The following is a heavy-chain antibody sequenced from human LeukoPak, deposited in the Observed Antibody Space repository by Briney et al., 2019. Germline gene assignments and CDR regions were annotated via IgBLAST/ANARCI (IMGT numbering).Heavy chain of an antibody. CDR1: GYTFTGYY. V-gene: IGHV1-2*02. D-gene: IGHD6-13*01. Sequence: ASVKVSCKASGYTFTGYYMHWVRQAPGKGLEWMGWINPNSGGTNYAQKFQGRVTMTRDTSISTAYMELSRLRSDDTAVYYCARGGSSWYGGRYYYYMDVWGKGTTVTISS. J-gene: IGHJ6*03. CDR2: INPNSGGT. CDR3: ARGGSSWYGGRYYYYMDV.